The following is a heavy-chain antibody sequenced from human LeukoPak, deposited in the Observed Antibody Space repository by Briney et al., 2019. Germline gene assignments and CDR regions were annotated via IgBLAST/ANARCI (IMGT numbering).Heavy chain of an antibody. D-gene: IGHD1-20*01. Sequence: ASVKVSCRASGYTFTGYYVHWVRQAPGQGLEWMGWINPNSGGTNYAQKFQGRVTMTRDTSISTAYMELSRLRSDDTAVYYCARTTYNWNFDYWGQGTLVTVSS. CDR2: INPNSGGT. CDR3: ARTTYNWNFDY. J-gene: IGHJ4*02. CDR1: GYTFTGYY. V-gene: IGHV1-2*02.